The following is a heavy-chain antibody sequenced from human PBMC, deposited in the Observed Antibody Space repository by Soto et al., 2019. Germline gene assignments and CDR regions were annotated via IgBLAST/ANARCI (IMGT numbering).Heavy chain of an antibody. Sequence: SESLALTGPVYGGSFRGFYWNWIRQTPGKGLEWIGEINHSGGSTYNPSLKSRVIISVDASKNQFSLKLNSVTAADTAVYYCARGKTYCTAGSCYEQFDHWGQGTPVTGSS. CDR1: GGSFRGFY. CDR2: INHSGGS. D-gene: IGHD2-15*01. CDR3: ARGKTYCTAGSCYEQFDH. V-gene: IGHV4-34*01. J-gene: IGHJ4*02.